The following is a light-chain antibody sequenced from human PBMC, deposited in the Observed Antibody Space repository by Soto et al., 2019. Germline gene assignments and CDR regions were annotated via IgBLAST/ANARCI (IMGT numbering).Light chain of an antibody. CDR3: GADHGSGSNFVV. V-gene: IGLV9-49*01. CDR2: VGTGGIVG. J-gene: IGLJ2*01. CDR1: SGYSNYK. Sequence: QSVLTQPPSASASLGASVTLTCTLSSGYSNYKVDWYQQRPGKGPRFVMRVGTGGIVGSKGDGIPERFSVLGSGLNRYLTIKNIPEEDESDYHCGADHGSGSNFVVFGGGTKLTVL.